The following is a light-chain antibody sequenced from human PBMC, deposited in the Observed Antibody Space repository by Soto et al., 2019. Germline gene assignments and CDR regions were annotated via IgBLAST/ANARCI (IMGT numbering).Light chain of an antibody. Sequence: EIVLTQSPATLSLSPGERATLSCRASQSVGNYLAWYQQKPGQAPRLLIYDVFNRATGIPARLSGSGPGTDFTLTISSLEPEDFAVYYCLQRSVWPWTFGQGTRLEVK. CDR1: QSVGNY. CDR2: DVF. CDR3: LQRSVWPWT. V-gene: IGKV3-11*01. J-gene: IGKJ1*01.